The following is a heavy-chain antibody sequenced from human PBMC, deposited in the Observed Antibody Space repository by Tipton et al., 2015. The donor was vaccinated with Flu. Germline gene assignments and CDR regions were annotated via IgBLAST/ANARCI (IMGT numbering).Heavy chain of an antibody. Sequence: TLSLTCAVSGDSISSDYYWAWIRQFPGKGLEWIGTVARTGDTIYNPSLKSRVTLSIDTSKNQFSLKVTSLTAADTAVYYCARGSDNANVYLDYWGRGTLVTVSS. CDR3: ARGSDNANVYLDY. D-gene: IGHD6-19*01. V-gene: IGHV4-38-2*01. CDR2: VARTGDT. CDR1: GDSISSDYY. J-gene: IGHJ4*02.